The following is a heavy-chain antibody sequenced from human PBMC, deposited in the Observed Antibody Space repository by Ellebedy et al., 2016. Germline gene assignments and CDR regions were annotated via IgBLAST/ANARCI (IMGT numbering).Heavy chain of an antibody. CDR2: ISSRSTYI. V-gene: IGHV3-21*01. CDR3: STSDIVSSVIYMDV. J-gene: IGHJ6*03. Sequence: GESLKISCAASGLTFSSSSLNWVRQAPGKGLEWVASISSRSTYIYYADSLRGRFTISRDDAKNSLFLQMNSLRAEDTAVYYCSTSDIVSSVIYMDVWGKGTTVTVSS. D-gene: IGHD5/OR15-5a*01. CDR1: GLTFSSSS.